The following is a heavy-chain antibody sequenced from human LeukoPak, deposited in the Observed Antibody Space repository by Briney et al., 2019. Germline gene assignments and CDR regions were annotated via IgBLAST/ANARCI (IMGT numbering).Heavy chain of an antibody. J-gene: IGHJ4*02. CDR3: ARWYSSSGYLDY. D-gene: IGHD6-6*01. Sequence: PSETLSLTCAVSGYSISGGYYWGWLRQPPGKGLEWIGSIYHSGNTNYNPSLKSRVTISVDTSKNQFSLKVSSVTAADTALYYCARWYSSSGYLDYWGQGTLVTVSS. CDR1: GYSISGGYY. CDR2: IYHSGNT. V-gene: IGHV4-38-2*01.